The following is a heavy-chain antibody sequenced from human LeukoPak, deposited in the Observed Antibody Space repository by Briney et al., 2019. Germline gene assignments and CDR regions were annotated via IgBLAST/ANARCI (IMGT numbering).Heavy chain of an antibody. J-gene: IGHJ6*02. CDR2: IYSGGST. Sequence: GGSLRLSCAASGFTVSSNYMSWVRQAPGKGLEWVSVIYSGGSTYYADSVKGRFTISGDNSKNTLYLQMNSLRAEDTAVYYCARPRSSSWLNYYYYGMDVWGQGTTVTVSS. CDR3: ARPRSSSWLNYYYYGMDV. CDR1: GFTVSSNY. D-gene: IGHD6-13*01. V-gene: IGHV3-66*04.